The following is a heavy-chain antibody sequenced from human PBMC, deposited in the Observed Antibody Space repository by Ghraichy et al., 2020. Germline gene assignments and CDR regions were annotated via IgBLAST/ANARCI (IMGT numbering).Heavy chain of an antibody. V-gene: IGHV4-39*01. D-gene: IGHD2-21*02. CDR3: AIHIVVVTHDAFDI. Sequence: TLSLTCTVSGGSISISSYYWGWIRQPPGKGPEWIGSIYYSGSTYYNPSLKSRVTISVDTSKNQFSLKLSSVTAADTAVYYCAIHIVVVTHDAFDIWGQGTMVTVSS. CDR2: IYYSGST. J-gene: IGHJ3*02. CDR1: GGSISISSYY.